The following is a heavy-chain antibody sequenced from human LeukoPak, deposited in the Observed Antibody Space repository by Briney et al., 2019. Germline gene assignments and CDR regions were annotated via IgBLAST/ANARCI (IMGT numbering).Heavy chain of an antibody. V-gene: IGHV3-7*01. CDR1: GFTFSNYW. D-gene: IGHD3-10*01. Sequence: GGSLRLSCAASGFTFSNYWMSWVRQAPGKGLEWVANIKQDGSEKYYVDSVKGRFTISRDNAKNSLYLQMNSLRAEDTAVYYCAREDVWFGEWNWFDPWGQGTLVTVSS. J-gene: IGHJ5*02. CDR3: AREDVWFGEWNWFDP. CDR2: IKQDGSEK.